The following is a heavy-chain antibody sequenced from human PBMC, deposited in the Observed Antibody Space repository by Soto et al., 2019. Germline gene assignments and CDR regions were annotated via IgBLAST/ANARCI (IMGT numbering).Heavy chain of an antibody. CDR2: IVVGRGNT. V-gene: IGHV1-58*01. J-gene: IGHJ6*02. D-gene: IGHD2-2*01. CDR1: GFTFTSSA. CDR3: AAPFYCSSTSCPGHYYYYGMDV. Sequence: ASVKVSCKASGFTFTSSAVQWVRQARGQRLEWIGWIVVGRGNTNYAQKFQQRVTITSAMSTSTAHMELSSLRSEDTAVYYCAAPFYCSSTSCPGHYYYYGMDVWGQGTTVTVSS.